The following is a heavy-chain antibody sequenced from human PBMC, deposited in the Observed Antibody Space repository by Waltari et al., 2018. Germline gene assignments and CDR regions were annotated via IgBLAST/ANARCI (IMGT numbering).Heavy chain of an antibody. V-gene: IGHV1-18*01. CDR3: GLQPNSWVYTWFDP. J-gene: IGHJ5*02. Sequence: QLQLLQSGPELHEPGASGKVSCKASGRTPNRLGFGWGREAPGQGTEWVGWISPYDGNTLYARKVQGRVTMTTDTSTNTAYMELRNLRSDDTAVYYCGLQPNSWVYTWFDPWGQGTLVSVSS. CDR1: GRTPNRLG. D-gene: IGHD6-13*01. CDR2: ISPYDGNT.